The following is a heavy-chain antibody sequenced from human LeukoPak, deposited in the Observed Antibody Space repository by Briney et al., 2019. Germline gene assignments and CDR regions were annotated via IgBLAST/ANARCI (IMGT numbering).Heavy chain of an antibody. CDR1: GYTFTSYD. Sequence: ASVKVSCKASGYTFTSYDINWVRQATGQGLEWMGWMNPNSGNTGYAQKFQGRVTMTRNTSISTAYMELSSLRSEDTAVYYCARKEFDYGGNHNWFDPWGQGTLVTVSS. CDR2: MNPNSGNT. J-gene: IGHJ5*02. D-gene: IGHD4-23*01. CDR3: ARKEFDYGGNHNWFDP. V-gene: IGHV1-8*01.